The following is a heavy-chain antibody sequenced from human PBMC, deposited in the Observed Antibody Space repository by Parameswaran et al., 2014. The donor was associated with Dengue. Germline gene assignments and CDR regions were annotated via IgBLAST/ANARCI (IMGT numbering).Heavy chain of an antibody. V-gene: IGHV1-3*01. CDR3: ARDRGRSSGSYKNWFDP. CDR2: INAGNGNT. J-gene: IGHJ5*02. D-gene: IGHD1-26*01. Sequence: WVRQAPGQRLEWMGWINAGNGNTKYSQKFQGRVTITRDTSASTAYMELSSLRSEDTAVYYCARDRGRSSGSYKNWFDPWGQGTLVTVSS.